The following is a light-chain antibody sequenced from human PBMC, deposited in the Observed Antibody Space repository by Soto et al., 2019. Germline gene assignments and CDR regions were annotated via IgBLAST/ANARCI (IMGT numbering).Light chain of an antibody. Sequence: EIVMTQSPATLSVSPGERATLSCRASQSVSSNLAWYQQKPGQAPRLLIYGASTRATGIPARFSGSGSGTEFTLTISRLEPEDFAVYYCQQYGSSPRLTFGGGTKVEIK. CDR3: QQYGSSPRLT. V-gene: IGKV3-15*01. CDR1: QSVSSN. J-gene: IGKJ4*01. CDR2: GAS.